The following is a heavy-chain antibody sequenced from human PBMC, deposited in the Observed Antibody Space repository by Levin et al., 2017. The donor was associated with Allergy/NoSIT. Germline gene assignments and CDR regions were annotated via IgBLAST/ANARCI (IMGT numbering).Heavy chain of an antibody. J-gene: IGHJ4*02. CDR2: ISDVSGTT. Sequence: LSLTCAASGFTFGSYGMSWVRQAPGKGLEWVSGISDVSGTTSYADSVKGRFTVSRDNSMNTLYLQMNRLRTDDTALYFCAKYRGRGWFGGPFDSWGQGTLVTVAS. CDR1: GFTFGSYG. V-gene: IGHV3-23*01. CDR3: AKYRGRGWFGGPFDS. D-gene: IGHD6-19*01.